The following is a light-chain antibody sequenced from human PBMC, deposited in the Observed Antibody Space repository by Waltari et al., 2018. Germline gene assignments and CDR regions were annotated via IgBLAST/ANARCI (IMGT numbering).Light chain of an antibody. Sequence: ETVMTQSPATLSVSQGERATLSCRASQSVGSNLAWYQQKPGQAPRLLIYGASTRATDIPARFSGSGSGTEFTLTISSLQSEDSATYFCQQHNNWPPGGTFDQGTKVEIK. CDR1: QSVGSN. CDR3: QQHNNWPPGGT. J-gene: IGKJ1*01. CDR2: GAS. V-gene: IGKV3-15*01.